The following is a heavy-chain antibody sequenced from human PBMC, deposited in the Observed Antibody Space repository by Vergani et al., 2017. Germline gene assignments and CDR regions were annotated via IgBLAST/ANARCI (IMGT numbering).Heavy chain of an antibody. V-gene: IGHV1-18*04. J-gene: IGHJ6*02. D-gene: IGHD1-14*01. Sequence: QVQLVQSGAEVKKPGASVKVSCKAFGYTFTSYVISWVRQAPGQGLEWMGWISVYNGNTTYAQKFQGRVTMTTDTSTSTAYMELRSLTSDVTAVYYCATTGRRHGMDVWGQGTTVTVSS. CDR2: ISVYNGNT. CDR3: ATTGRRHGMDV. CDR1: GYTFTSYV.